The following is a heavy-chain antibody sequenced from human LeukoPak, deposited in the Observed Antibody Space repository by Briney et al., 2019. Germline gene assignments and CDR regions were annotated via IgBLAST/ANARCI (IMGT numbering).Heavy chain of an antibody. D-gene: IGHD3-16*01. V-gene: IGHV4-39*01. CDR1: GGAISGRRDY. CDR3: ARNVSRGEPGGAFDI. Sequence: PSETLSLTCTVSGGAISGRRDYWGWFRQPPGKGLEWIASIYYSGSTHYNPSLKSRVTISVDTSRNQFSLELRSATAADSAMYYCARNVSRGEPGGAFDIWGQGTMVTASS. CDR2: IYYSGST. J-gene: IGHJ3*02.